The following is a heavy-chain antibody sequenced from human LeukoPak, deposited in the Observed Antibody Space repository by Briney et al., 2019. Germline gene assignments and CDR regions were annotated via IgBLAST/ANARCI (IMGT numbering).Heavy chain of an antibody. D-gene: IGHD1-26*01. Sequence: GGSLRLSCAASGFTFSSYAMSWVRQAPGKGLEWVSAISGSGGSTYYADSVKGRFTISRDNSRNTLYLQMNSLRAEDTAVYYCAKDLGGSYNNAFDYWGQGTLVTVSS. CDR3: AKDLGGSYNNAFDY. CDR2: ISGSGGST. V-gene: IGHV3-23*01. CDR1: GFTFSSYA. J-gene: IGHJ4*02.